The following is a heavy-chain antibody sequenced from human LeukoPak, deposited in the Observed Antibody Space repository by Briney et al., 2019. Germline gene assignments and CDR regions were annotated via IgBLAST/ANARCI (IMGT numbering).Heavy chain of an antibody. CDR2: ISYDGSNK. CDR3: AKDKGATRYYFDY. Sequence: GGSLRLSCAASGFTFSSFWMSWVRQAPGEGLEWVAVISYDGSNKYYADSVKGRFTISRDNSKNTLYLQMNSLRAEDTAVYYCAKDKGATRYYFDYWGQGTLVTVSS. V-gene: IGHV3-30*18. CDR1: GFTFSSFW. D-gene: IGHD1-26*01. J-gene: IGHJ4*02.